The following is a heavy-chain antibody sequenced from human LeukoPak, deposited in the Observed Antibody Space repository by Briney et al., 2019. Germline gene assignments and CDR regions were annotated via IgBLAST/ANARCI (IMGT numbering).Heavy chain of an antibody. CDR1: GFTFSGSA. J-gene: IGHJ3*02. D-gene: IGHD2-21*01. V-gene: IGHV3-73*01. Sequence: TGGSLRLSCAASGFTFSGSAMHWVRQASGKGLEWVGRIRSKANNYATAYAASVKGRFTISRDDSKNTAYLQMNSLKTEDTAVYYCTRRYLLAAFDIWGQGTMVTVSS. CDR2: IRSKANNYAT. CDR3: TRRYLLAAFDI.